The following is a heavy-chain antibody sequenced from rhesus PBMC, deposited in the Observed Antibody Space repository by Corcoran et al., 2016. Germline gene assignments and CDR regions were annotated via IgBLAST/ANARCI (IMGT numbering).Heavy chain of an antibody. CDR2: IYANDRT. CDR1: GCSLSESSF. V-gene: IGHV4-106*01. Sequence: QVRLQESGTGLETSSETLSLTCAVSGCSLSESSFWNWLRQPPGKGLEWIRNIYANDRTPYNTPLTIRGTISKDTSNHKFSLKVTSVTAAYTGVDYWAVPCERVRFEVWGAGVLVTVSS. J-gene: IGHJ5-1*01. CDR3: AVPCERVRFEV.